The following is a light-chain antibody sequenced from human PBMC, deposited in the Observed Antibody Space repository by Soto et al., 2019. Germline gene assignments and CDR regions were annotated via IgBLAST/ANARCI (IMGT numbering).Light chain of an antibody. CDR2: DAS. J-gene: IGKJ2*01. CDR1: QSVSSY. Sequence: EAVLTQSPATLSLFPGERATLSCRASQSVSSYLAWYQQKPGQAPRLLIYDASNRATGIPARFSGSGSGTDFTLTISSLEPEDFAVYYCQQRSNWPYTFGQGTNLEIK. V-gene: IGKV3-11*01. CDR3: QQRSNWPYT.